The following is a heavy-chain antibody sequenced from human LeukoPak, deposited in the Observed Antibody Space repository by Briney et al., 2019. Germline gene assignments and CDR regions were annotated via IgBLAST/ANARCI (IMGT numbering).Heavy chain of an antibody. Sequence: SETLSLTCAVYGGSFSGYYWSLIRQPPGKGLEWIGEINHSGSTKYNPSLTSRVTISIDTSKNQFSLKLNSVTATDAAVYYCARQPWNMGAYYFDLWGQGTLVTVSS. CDR1: GGSFSGYY. CDR2: INHSGST. CDR3: ARQPWNMGAYYFDL. J-gene: IGHJ4*02. V-gene: IGHV4-34*01. D-gene: IGHD1-26*01.